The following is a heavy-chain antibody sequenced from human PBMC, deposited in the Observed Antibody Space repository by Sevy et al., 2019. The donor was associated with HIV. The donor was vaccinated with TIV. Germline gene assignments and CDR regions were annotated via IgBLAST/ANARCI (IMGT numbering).Heavy chain of an antibody. CDR2: ISGRGGYT. J-gene: IGHJ4*02. Sequence: GGSLRLSCAASGVIFNSHAMSWVRQAPGKGLEWVSTISGRGGYTYYSDSVKGRFSISRDNSKNTVYLQMNSLRAEDTAVYYCTNRGIVIITGFDYWGQGTLVTVSS. CDR1: GVIFNSHA. D-gene: IGHD1-20*01. V-gene: IGHV3-23*01. CDR3: TNRGIVIITGFDY.